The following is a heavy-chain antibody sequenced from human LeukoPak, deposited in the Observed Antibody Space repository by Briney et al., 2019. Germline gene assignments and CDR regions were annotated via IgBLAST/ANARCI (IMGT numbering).Heavy chain of an antibody. CDR1: GFTFSSYG. CDR3: AVIAAAGPVGFDY. V-gene: IGHV3-30*03. Sequence: GGSLRLSCAASGFTFSSYGMHWVRQAPGKGLEWVAVISYDGSNKYYADSVKGRFTISRDNSKNTLYLQMNSLRAEDTAVYYCAVIAAAGPVGFDYWAREPWSPSPQ. CDR2: ISYDGSNK. D-gene: IGHD6-13*01. J-gene: IGHJ4*02.